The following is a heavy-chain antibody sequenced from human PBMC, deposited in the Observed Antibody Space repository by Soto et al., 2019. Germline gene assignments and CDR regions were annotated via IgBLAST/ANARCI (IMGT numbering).Heavy chain of an antibody. J-gene: IGHJ6*02. CDR1: GGSISSSNW. CDR3: ARSLIAAAGRFYYYYYGMDV. V-gene: IGHV4-4*02. Sequence: SETLSLTCAVSGGSISSSNWWSWVRQPPGKGLEWIGEIYHSGSTNYNPSLKSRVTISVDKSKNQFSLKLSSVTAADTAVYYCARSLIAAAGRFYYYYYGMDVWGQGTTVTVS. CDR2: IYHSGST. D-gene: IGHD6-13*01.